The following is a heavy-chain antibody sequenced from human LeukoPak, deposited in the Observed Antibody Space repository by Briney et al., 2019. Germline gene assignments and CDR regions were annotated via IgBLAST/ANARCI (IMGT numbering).Heavy chain of an antibody. V-gene: IGHV5-51*01. D-gene: IGHD4-17*01. Sequence: GESLKISCKGSGYSFTSYWIGWVRQMPGKGLEWMGIIYPADSDTRYSPSFQGQVSMSVDKSTSTAFLHWSSLKVSDTAIYYCARQSSDSDYGSSMDVWGQGTTVTVSS. CDR2: IYPADSDT. CDR3: ARQSSDSDYGSSMDV. J-gene: IGHJ6*02. CDR1: GYSFTSYW.